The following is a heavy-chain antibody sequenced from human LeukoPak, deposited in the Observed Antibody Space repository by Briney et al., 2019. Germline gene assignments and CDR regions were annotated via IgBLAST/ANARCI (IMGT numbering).Heavy chain of an antibody. D-gene: IGHD2-21*01. CDR2: INSDGCST. CDR1: GFTFSSYW. V-gene: IGHV3-74*01. CDR3: ARGAYCGGDCPLPNSLY. Sequence: GGSLRLSCAASGFTFSSYWMHWVRQAPGKGLVWVSRINSDGCSTSYADSVKGRFTISRDNAKNTLYLQMNSLRAEDTAVYYCARGAYCGGDCPLPNSLYWGQGTPVTVSS. J-gene: IGHJ4*02.